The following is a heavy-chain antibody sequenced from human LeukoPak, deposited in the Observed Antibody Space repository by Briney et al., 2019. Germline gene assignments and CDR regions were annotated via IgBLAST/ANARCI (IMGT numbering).Heavy chain of an antibody. CDR2: LYYNGST. CDR1: GGSISSSSYY. V-gene: IGHV4-39*01. D-gene: IGHD3-10*01. J-gene: IGHJ4*02. CDR3: ASPSPRGSGSYSIDY. Sequence: PSETLSLTCTVPGGSISSSSYYWGWIRQPPGKGLEWIGSLYYNGSTYYNPSLKSRVTIDTSKNQFSLKLSSVTAADTAVYYCASPSPRGSGSYSIDYWGQGTLVTVSS.